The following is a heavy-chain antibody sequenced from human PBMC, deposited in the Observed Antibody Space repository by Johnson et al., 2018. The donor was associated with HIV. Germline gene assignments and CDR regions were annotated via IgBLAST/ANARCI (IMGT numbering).Heavy chain of an antibody. CDR2: ISSNGIGT. CDR1: GFTFSCCD. D-gene: IGHD3-10*01. J-gene: IGHJ3*02. Sequence: VQLVESGGGLVQPGGSLRLSCVAPGFTFSCCDMYWVRQAPGKGLEYVSAISSNGIGTYYANSVDGRFTISRDNDKNTLYLEMGSLRVEDMAVYYCARSRGPMRKDAFDIWGQGTKVTVSS. CDR3: ARSRGPMRKDAFDI. V-gene: IGHV3-64*01.